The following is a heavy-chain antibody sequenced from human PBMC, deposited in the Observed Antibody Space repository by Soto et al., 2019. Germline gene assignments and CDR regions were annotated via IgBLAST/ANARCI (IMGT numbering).Heavy chain of an antibody. J-gene: IGHJ3*02. Sequence: SETLSLTCTVSGDSITSNSYFWAWIRQPPGKGLEWIGSIYYSGTTYYNPSLKSRVTISVDRSKNQFSLKLSSVTAADTAVYYCARALILTGYYIHDAFDIWGQGTMVTVSS. D-gene: IGHD3-9*01. V-gene: IGHV4-39*07. CDR1: GDSITSNSYF. CDR3: ARALILTGYYIHDAFDI. CDR2: IYYSGTT.